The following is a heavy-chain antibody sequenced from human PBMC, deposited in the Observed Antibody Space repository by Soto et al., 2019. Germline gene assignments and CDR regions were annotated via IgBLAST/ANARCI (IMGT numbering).Heavy chain of an antibody. CDR3: ASQKYSNTWSKYFQH. Sequence: QLQLQESGPGLVKPWETLSLTCTVSSGSISSSGYYWGWIRQPPGKGLEWIGSIYYSGSTYYNPSLKSRVTISVDTSENQCSLKLSSVTAADTAVYYCASQKYSNTWSKYFQHWGQGTLVSVSS. CDR1: SGSISSSGYY. V-gene: IGHV4-39*01. D-gene: IGHD6-13*01. CDR2: IYYSGST. J-gene: IGHJ1*01.